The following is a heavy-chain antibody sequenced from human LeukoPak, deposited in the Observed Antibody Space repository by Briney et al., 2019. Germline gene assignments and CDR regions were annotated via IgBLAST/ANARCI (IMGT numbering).Heavy chain of an antibody. V-gene: IGHV3-20*01. J-gene: IGHJ6*01. CDR1: GFIFAVYA. Sequence: ARSLRLSCAVSGFIFAVYATSWVRHVPGRGLEWVSGITWYGGSRGYTDSGRGKFRIARDKDKNDLYVQMNRLSAEDTDLYDFGRTAEVQRSHMVYYYYDIDVWGQGPTVTVSS. CDR2: ITWYGGSR. CDR3: GRTAEVQRSHMVYYYYDIDV. D-gene: IGHD3-10*01.